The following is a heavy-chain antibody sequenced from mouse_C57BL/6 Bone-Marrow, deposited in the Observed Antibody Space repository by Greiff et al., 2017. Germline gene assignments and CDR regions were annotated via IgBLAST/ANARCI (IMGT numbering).Heavy chain of an antibody. D-gene: IGHD1-1*01. CDR2: IYPGSGST. CDR1: GYTFTSYW. V-gene: IGHV1-55*01. CDR3: ANYYGSSPWFAY. J-gene: IGHJ3*01. Sequence: VQLQQPGAELVKPGASVKMSCKASGYTFTSYWITWVKQRPGQGLEWIGDIYPGSGSTNYNEKFKSKATLTVDTSSSTAYMQLSSLTSEDSAVYYCANYYGSSPWFAYWGQGTLVTVSA.